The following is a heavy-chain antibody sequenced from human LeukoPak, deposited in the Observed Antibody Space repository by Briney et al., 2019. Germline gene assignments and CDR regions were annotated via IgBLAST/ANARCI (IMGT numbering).Heavy chain of an antibody. Sequence: ASVKVSCKVSGYTLTELSMHWVRQAPGKGLEWIGGFDPEDGETIYAQKFQGRVTMTEDTPIDTAYMELSSLRSEDTAVCYCATRSGYCSSTSCYAPTYYHYGMDVWGQGTTVTVSS. CDR3: ATRSGYCSSTSCYAPTYYHYGMDV. J-gene: IGHJ6*02. CDR2: FDPEDGET. V-gene: IGHV1-24*01. CDR1: GYTLTELS. D-gene: IGHD2-2*01.